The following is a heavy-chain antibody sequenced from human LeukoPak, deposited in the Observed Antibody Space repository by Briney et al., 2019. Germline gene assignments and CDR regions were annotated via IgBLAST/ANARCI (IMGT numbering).Heavy chain of an antibody. D-gene: IGHD1-1*01. Sequence: GGSLRLSCAASGFTFRSYAMSGVREAPGKGLDWGSAISGSGGSTYYADSVRGRFTISRDNSKNTLYLQMNSLRAEDTAVYYCAKVGPYNWNGGFDYWGQGTLVTVSS. V-gene: IGHV3-23*01. CDR3: AKVGPYNWNGGFDY. CDR1: GFTFRSYA. CDR2: ISGSGGST. J-gene: IGHJ4*02.